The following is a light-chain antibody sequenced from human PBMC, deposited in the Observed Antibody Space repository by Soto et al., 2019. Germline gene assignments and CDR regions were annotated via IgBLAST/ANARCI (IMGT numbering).Light chain of an antibody. CDR2: GAS. CDR3: QQYNDWPRT. CDR1: QSVRSN. J-gene: IGKJ1*01. Sequence: EVVMTQSPGTLSLSPGDRATLSCRASQSVRSNLAWYQQKSGQAPRVLIHGASTRATGVPDRFSGSGSGTDFTLTISSLQSEDFAVYYCQQYNDWPRTFGKGTKVDIK. V-gene: IGKV3-15*01.